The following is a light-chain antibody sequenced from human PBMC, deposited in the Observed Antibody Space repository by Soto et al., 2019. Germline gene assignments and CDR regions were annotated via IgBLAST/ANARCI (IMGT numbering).Light chain of an antibody. CDR3: ATWDDSRKGV. CDR1: TSNIESHS. J-gene: IGLJ1*01. V-gene: IGLV1-44*01. CDR2: TNT. Sequence: QSVLTQPPSASGTPGQRIIISCSGSTSNIESHSVNWFQQVPGTAPRLLIITNTQRPSGVPDRFSGSKSGASASLAISGLQSEDEATYYCATWDDSRKGVFGT.